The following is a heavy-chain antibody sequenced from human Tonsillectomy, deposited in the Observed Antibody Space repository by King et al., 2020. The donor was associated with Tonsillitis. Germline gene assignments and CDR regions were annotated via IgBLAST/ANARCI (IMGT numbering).Heavy chain of an antibody. J-gene: IGHJ4*02. CDR1: GVSINSYY. CDR3: ATGQGLFDY. Sequence: QVQLQESGPGLVKPSETLSLTCTVSGVSINSYYWSWIRQPPGKRLEWIGYISYSGSTNYNPSLKSRVTISLDTSKNQFSLNLSSVTAADTAVYYCATGQGLFDYWGQGTLVIVSS. CDR2: ISYSGST. V-gene: IGHV4-59*01.